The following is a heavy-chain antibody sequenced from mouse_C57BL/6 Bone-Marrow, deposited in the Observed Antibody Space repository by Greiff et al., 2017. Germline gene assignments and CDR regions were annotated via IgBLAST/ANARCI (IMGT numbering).Heavy chain of an antibody. CDR1: GYTFTSYW. J-gene: IGHJ1*03. CDR2: IDPSDSYT. CDR3: ATYYGKGYFDV. V-gene: IGHV1-50*01. D-gene: IGHD2-10*01. Sequence: QVHVKQPGAELVKPGASVKLSCKASGYTFTSYWMQWVKQRPGQGLEWIGEIDPSDSYTNYNQKFKGKATLTVDTSSSTAYMQLSSLTSEDSAVYYCATYYGKGYFDVWGTGTTVTVSS.